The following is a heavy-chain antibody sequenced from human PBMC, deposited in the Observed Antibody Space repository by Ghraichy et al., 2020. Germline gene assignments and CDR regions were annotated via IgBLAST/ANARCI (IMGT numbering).Heavy chain of an antibody. J-gene: IGHJ4*02. CDR1: GFAVSSSY. V-gene: IGHV3-66*01. D-gene: IGHD3-22*01. Sequence: GGSLRLSCEASGFAVSSSYMSWVRQAPGKGLEWVSVIYSGGTTYYADSVTGRFTISRDISKNTQYLQMKSLRAEDTAGYYCARDFGSGYYFLDYWGQGTLVTVSS. CDR3: ARDFGSGYYFLDY. CDR2: IYSGGTT.